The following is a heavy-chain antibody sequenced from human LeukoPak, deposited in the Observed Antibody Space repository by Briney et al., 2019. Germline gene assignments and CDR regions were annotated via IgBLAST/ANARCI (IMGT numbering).Heavy chain of an antibody. CDR1: GFTFSSYS. CDR2: ISSSSSYI. CDR3: AKNGLNYYYYYYMDV. Sequence: GGSLRLSCAASGFTFSSYSMNWVRQAPGKGLEWVSSISSSSSYIYYADSVKGRFTISRDNAKNSLYLQMNSLRAEDTAVYYCAKNGLNYYYYYYMDVWGKGTTVTVSS. V-gene: IGHV3-21*01. J-gene: IGHJ6*03.